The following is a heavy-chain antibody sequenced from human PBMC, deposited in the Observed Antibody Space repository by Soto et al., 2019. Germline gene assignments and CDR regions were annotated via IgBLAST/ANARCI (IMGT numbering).Heavy chain of an antibody. D-gene: IGHD6-6*01. J-gene: IGHJ3*01. CDR3: ARPEYTQGAWHHSYES. V-gene: IGHV5-51*01. Sequence: GESLKISCKGFDYTFAAYWIGWVRQMPGKGLEWMGIINPGDSDVRYSPPFEGQVTISADKSINTAYLQWRSLKASDTAMYYCARPEYTQGAWHHSYESWGQGTMVTVSS. CDR1: DYTFAAYW. CDR2: INPGDSDV.